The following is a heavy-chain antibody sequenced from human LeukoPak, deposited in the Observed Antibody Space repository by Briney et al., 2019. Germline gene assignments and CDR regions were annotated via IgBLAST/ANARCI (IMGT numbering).Heavy chain of an antibody. D-gene: IGHD3-16*02. J-gene: IGHJ5*02. V-gene: IGHV3-30-3*01. CDR1: GFTFSSCA. Sequence: GGSLRLSCAASGFTFSSCAMHWVRQAPGKGLEWVAVISYEGSNKYYADYVKGRFTISRDNSKNTLYLQMNSLRAEDTAVYYCARDGGYDYVWGSYRYTGRNWFDPWGQGSLVTVSS. CDR2: ISYEGSNK. CDR3: ARDGGYDYVWGSYRYTGRNWFDP.